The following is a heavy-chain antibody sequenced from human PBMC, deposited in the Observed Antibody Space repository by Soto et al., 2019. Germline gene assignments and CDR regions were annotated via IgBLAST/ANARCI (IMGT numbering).Heavy chain of an antibody. V-gene: IGHV4-38-2*01. Sequence: QAQLQESGPGLVKPSETLSLTCDVSGYSISSGYYWGWMRQPPGKGLEWIGSIDHSGSTYYSPSLKSRVTISVDTSKNQFSLKLNSVTAADTAVYYCARSGYPPNYRFDLWGRGTLVTVSS. J-gene: IGHJ2*01. D-gene: IGHD3-3*01. CDR2: IDHSGST. CDR3: ARSGYPPNYRFDL. CDR1: GYSISSGYY.